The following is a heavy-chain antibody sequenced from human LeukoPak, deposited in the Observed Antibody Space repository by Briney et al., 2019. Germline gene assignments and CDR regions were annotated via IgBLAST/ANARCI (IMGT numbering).Heavy chain of an antibody. Sequence: SETLSLTCTVSGGSINNYYWSWIRQPPGKGLELIGYIYYSGSTNYNPSLKSRVTMSVDTSKNHFSLKVNSVTAADTAVYYCARRTGYYDGFDYWGQGTLVTVSS. CDR2: IYYSGST. J-gene: IGHJ4*02. D-gene: IGHD3/OR15-3a*01. CDR3: ARRTGYYDGFDY. V-gene: IGHV4-59*01. CDR1: GGSINNYY.